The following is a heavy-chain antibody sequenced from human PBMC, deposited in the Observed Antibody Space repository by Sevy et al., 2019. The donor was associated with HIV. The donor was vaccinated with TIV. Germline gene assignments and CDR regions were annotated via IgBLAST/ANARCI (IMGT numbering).Heavy chain of an antibody. CDR2: ISSSSSYI. CDR1: GFTFSSYS. J-gene: IGHJ4*02. Sequence: GGSLRLSCAASGFTFSSYSMNWVRQAPGKGLEWVSSISSSSSYIYYAHSVKGRFTISRDNAKNSLYLQMNSLRAEDTAVYYCARSGGYSYGVYYFDYWGQGTLVTVSS. D-gene: IGHD5-18*01. V-gene: IGHV3-21*01. CDR3: ARSGGYSYGVYYFDY.